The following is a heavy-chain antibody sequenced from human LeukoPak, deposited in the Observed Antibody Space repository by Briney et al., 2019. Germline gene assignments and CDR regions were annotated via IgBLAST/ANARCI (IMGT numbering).Heavy chain of an antibody. CDR2: INPNSGGT. V-gene: IGHV1-2*02. CDR1: GYTFTGYY. J-gene: IGHJ4*02. Sequence: ASVKVSCTASGYTFTGYYMHWVRQAPGQGLEWMGWINPNSGGTNYAQKFQGRVTMTRDTSISTAYMELSRLRSDDTAVYYCARVKYYGSGSSKISFFDYWGQGTLVTVSS. D-gene: IGHD3-10*01. CDR3: ARVKYYGSGSSKISFFDY.